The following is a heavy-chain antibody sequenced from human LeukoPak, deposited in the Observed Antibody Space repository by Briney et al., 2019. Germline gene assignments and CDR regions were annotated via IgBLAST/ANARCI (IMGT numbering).Heavy chain of an antibody. V-gene: IGHV3-49*04. Sequence: QPGGSLRLSCTASGFTFGDYAMSWVRQAPGKGLEWVGLIRSKAFGGTTEYAASVKGRFTISRDESKSIAYLQMNSLKTEDTAVYYCTRGPDLDTVLGRGLMFTVLFDFWGQGTLVTVSS. D-gene: IGHD5-18*01. CDR3: TRGPDLDTVLGRGLMFTVLFDF. CDR1: GFTFGDYA. CDR2: IRSKAFGGTT. J-gene: IGHJ4*02.